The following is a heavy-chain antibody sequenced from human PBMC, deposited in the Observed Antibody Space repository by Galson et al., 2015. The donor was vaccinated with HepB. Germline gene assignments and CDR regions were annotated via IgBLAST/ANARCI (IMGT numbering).Heavy chain of an antibody. D-gene: IGHD3-3*01. Sequence: PALVKPTQTLTLTCTLFGVSLRTSGVGVGWIRQPPGKALEWLALIYWDDDKRYSPSLKSKLTITKDTSKNQVVLTMTNMDPVDTATYYCAHTDLEWFAARGRWLIWGQGTLVTVSS. CDR2: IYWDDDK. V-gene: IGHV2-5*02. CDR3: AHTDLEWFAARGRWLI. CDR1: GVSLRTSGVG. J-gene: IGHJ4*02.